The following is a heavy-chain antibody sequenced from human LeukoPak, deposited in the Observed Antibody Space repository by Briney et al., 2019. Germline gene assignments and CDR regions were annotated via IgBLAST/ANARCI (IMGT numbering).Heavy chain of an antibody. CDR2: IKQDGSEK. J-gene: IGHJ4*02. D-gene: IGHD6-19*01. V-gene: IGHV3-7*01. CDR3: ARGHRSGWSDIFDY. CDR1: GFTFSSYW. Sequence: GGSLRLSCAASGFTFSSYWMSWVRQAPGKGLEWVATIKQDGSEKYYVDSVKGRFTISRDNAKNSLYLQMNSLRAEDTAVYYCARGHRSGWSDIFDYWGQGTLVTVSS.